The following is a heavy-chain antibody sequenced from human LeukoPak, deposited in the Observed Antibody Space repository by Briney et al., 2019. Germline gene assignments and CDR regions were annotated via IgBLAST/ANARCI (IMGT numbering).Heavy chain of an antibody. D-gene: IGHD2-15*01. J-gene: IGHJ4*02. CDR2: IRSKAYVGTT. Sequence: GGSLRLSCTASGFTLGDYAMSWFRQAPGKGLEWVGVIRSKAYVGTTEYAASVKGRFTSSSDDSQSIAYLQMNSLKNEDTAVYYCTKSPKYCSGGRCLLGYWGRGTLVTVSS. V-gene: IGHV3-49*03. CDR1: GFTLGDYA. CDR3: TKSPKYCSGGRCLLGY.